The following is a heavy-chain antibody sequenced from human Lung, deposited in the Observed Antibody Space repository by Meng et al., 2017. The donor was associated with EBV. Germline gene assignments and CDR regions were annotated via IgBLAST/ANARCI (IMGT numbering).Heavy chain of an antibody. CDR2: IYYTGSS. Sequence: VQLQESGLGLVQPSQTLSLTCTVSGGSVISGGYYWSWIRQQPGKGLEWIGYIYYTGSSFYNPSLKSRVTISVDTSKNQFSLNLSSVTAADTAVYYCANAGRFGESLGDYWGQGILVTVSS. V-gene: IGHV4-31*03. CDR3: ANAGRFGESLGDY. D-gene: IGHD3-10*01. CDR1: GGSVISGGYY. J-gene: IGHJ4*02.